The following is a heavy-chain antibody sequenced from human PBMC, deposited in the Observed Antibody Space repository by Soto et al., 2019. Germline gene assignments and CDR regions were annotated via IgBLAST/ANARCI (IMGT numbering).Heavy chain of an antibody. CDR2: IYYAGTT. Sequence: QVQLQESGPGLVKPSETLSLTCTVSSGSINNYYWSWIRQPPGKGLEFIGYIYYAGTTTYNPSLQPPVALSVDTSKNQVSLTLSSAAAANTDMYHCATLSGYYQALDSWGQGTQLTVSS. J-gene: IGHJ4*02. V-gene: IGHV4-59*08. CDR3: ATLSGYYQALDS. CDR1: SGSINNYY. D-gene: IGHD3-22*01.